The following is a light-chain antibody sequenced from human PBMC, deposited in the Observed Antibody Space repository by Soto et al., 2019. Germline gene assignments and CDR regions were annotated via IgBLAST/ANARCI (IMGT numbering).Light chain of an antibody. CDR3: SSYAGSNNFVV. CDR2: EVS. CDR1: SSDVGGHNY. Sequence: QSVLTQPPSASGSPGQSVTISCTGTSSDVGGHNYVSWYQQHPGKAPKLLIYEVSKRPSGVPDRISGSKSGNTASLTVSGLQGEDDGDYYCSSYAGSNNFVVFGGGTKLTVL. V-gene: IGLV2-8*01. J-gene: IGLJ2*01.